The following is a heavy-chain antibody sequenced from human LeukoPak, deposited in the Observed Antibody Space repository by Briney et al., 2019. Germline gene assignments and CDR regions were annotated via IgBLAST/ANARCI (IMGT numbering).Heavy chain of an antibody. V-gene: IGHV1-69*04. CDR3: AREGFSIVVVNYYYYYGMDV. D-gene: IGHD3-22*01. J-gene: IGHJ6*02. Sequence: GASVKVSCKASGGTFSSYAISWVRQAPGQGLEWMGRIIPILGIANYAQKFQGRVTITADKSTSTAYMELSSLRSEDTAVYYCAREGFSIVVVNYYYYYGMDVWGQGTTVTVSS. CDR2: IIPILGIA. CDR1: GGTFSSYA.